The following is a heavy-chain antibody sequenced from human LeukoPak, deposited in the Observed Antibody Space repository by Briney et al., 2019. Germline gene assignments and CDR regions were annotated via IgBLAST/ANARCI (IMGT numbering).Heavy chain of an antibody. CDR3: GKDRLPPFVVVKVGMDV. CDR1: GFTFSSYG. V-gene: IGHV3-30*18. J-gene: IGHJ6*02. D-gene: IGHD2-21*01. CDR2: ISYDGSNK. Sequence: KTGGSLRLSCAASGFTFSSYGMHWVRQAPGKGLEWVAVISYDGSNKYYADSVKGRFTISRDNSKNTLYLQMNSLRAEDTAVYYCGKDRLPPFVVVKVGMDVWGQGTTVTVSS.